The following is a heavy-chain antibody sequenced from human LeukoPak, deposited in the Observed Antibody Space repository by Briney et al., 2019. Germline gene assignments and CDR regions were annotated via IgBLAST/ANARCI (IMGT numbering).Heavy chain of an antibody. CDR2: IYTSGST. J-gene: IGHJ4*02. V-gene: IGHV4-61*02. CDR1: GGSISSGSYY. Sequence: SETLSLTCTVPGGSISSGSYYWSWIRQPAGKGLEWIGRIYTSGSTNYNPSLKSRVTISVDTSQNQFSLKLNSVTAADTAVYYCATVASGWYPDYWGQGALVTVSS. CDR3: ATVASGWYPDY. D-gene: IGHD6-19*01.